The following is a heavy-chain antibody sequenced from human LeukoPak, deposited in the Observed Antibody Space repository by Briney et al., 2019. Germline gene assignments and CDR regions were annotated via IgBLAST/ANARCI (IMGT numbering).Heavy chain of an antibody. D-gene: IGHD1-14*01. CDR2: IYYSGST. J-gene: IGHJ3*02. CDR1: GGSISSSSYY. Sequence: PSETLPLTCTVSGGSISSSSYYWGWIRQPPGKGLEWIGSIYYSGSTYYNPSLKSRVTISVDTSKNQFSLKLSSVTAADTAVYYCASGNPTSDAFDIWGQGTMVTVSS. CDR3: ASGNPTSDAFDI. V-gene: IGHV4-39*01.